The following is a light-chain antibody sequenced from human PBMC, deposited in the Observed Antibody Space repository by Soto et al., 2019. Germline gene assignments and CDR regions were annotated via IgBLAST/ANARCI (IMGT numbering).Light chain of an antibody. J-gene: IGKJ2*01. CDR2: KAS. CDR3: QQYNPYSPYT. Sequence: DIQMTQSPSTLPASVGDRVTITCRASQSISNWLAWYQQKPGKAPKLLIYKASSLESGVPSRFSGSGSGTEFTLTISSLQPDDFATYYCQQYNPYSPYTFGQGTNVDIK. CDR1: QSISNW. V-gene: IGKV1-5*03.